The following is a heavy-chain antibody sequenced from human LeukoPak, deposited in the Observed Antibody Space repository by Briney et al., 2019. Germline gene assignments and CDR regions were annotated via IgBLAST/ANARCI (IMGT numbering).Heavy chain of an antibody. CDR1: GGSISSSSYY. V-gene: IGHV4-39*01. CDR2: IYYSGST. Sequence: SETLSLTCTVPGGSISSSSYYWGWIRQPPGKGLEWIGSIYYSGSTYYNPSLKSRVTISVDTSKNQFSLKLSSVTAADTAVYYCASGELGCMDVWGQGTTVTVSS. D-gene: IGHD2-21*01. CDR3: ASGELGCMDV. J-gene: IGHJ6*02.